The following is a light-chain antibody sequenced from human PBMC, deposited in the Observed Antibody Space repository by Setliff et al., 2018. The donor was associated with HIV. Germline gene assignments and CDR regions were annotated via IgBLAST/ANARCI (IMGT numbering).Light chain of an antibody. CDR1: TSNIGSNT. CDR2: IND. V-gene: IGLV1-44*01. CDR3: ATWDDNLNAKV. J-gene: IGLJ1*01. Sequence: HSALTQPPSASGTPGQRVTISCPGSTSNIGSNTLTWYQQLPGTAPQLLRYINDLRPSGVPHRFSGSKSGTPASLAIRGLQSEDEADYYCATWDDNLNAKVFGSGTKVTV.